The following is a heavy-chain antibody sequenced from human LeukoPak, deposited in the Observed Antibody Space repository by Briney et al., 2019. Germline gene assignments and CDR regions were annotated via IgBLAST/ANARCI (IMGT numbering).Heavy chain of an antibody. CDR2: IDPSDSET. V-gene: IGHV5-51*01. D-gene: IGHD5-18*01. Sequence: KLGESLKISCKASGYSFTSYWIGWVRQMPGKGLEWMGIIDPSDSETRYTPSFQGQVTISVDKSLTTADLQWNSLKASDTAMYYCARQTAMGRSGDYWGQGTLVTVSS. J-gene: IGHJ4*02. CDR1: GYSFTSYW. CDR3: ARQTAMGRSGDY.